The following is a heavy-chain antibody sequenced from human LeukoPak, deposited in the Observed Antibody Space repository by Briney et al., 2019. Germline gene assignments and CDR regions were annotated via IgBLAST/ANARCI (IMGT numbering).Heavy chain of an antibody. Sequence: ASVKVSCKASGYTFTGYYMHWVRQAPGQGLEWMGWINPNSGGTNYAQKFQSRVTMTRDTSISTAYMELSRLRSDDTAVYYCARDLTGTTFPFDYWGQGTLVTVSS. CDR1: GYTFTGYY. CDR3: ARDLTGTTFPFDY. CDR2: INPNSGGT. V-gene: IGHV1-2*02. D-gene: IGHD1-1*01. J-gene: IGHJ4*02.